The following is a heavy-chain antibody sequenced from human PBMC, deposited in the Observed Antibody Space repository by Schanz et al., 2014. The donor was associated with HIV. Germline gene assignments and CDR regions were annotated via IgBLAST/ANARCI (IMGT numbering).Heavy chain of an antibody. CDR1: GFSLGDYY. CDR3: ARDKSNLGMDS. CDR2: ITNSGNRM. Sequence: QEHLVESGGGSVKPGGSLRLSCAASGFSLGDYYMSWICQAPGKGLEWISYITNSGNRMNYADSVKGRFTTSRDNAKNSLYLQMNTLRADDTAVYYCARDKSNLGMDSWGQGTLVTVSS. V-gene: IGHV3-11*01. J-gene: IGHJ5*01.